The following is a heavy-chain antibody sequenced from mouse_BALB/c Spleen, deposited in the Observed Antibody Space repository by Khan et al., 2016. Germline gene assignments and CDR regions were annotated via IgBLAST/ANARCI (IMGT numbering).Heavy chain of an antibody. J-gene: IGHJ3*01. CDR2: INTSTGEP. Sequence: QIQLVQSGPELKKPGETVKISCKASGYTFTNYGMNWVKQAPGKGLKWMGWINTSTGEPTYAEDFKGRFAFSLETSDSTAYLQINNLKSEDTATYVCARTARATLAYWGQGTLVTVSA. V-gene: IGHV9-3*02. CDR3: ARTARATLAY. CDR1: GYTFTNYG. D-gene: IGHD3-1*01.